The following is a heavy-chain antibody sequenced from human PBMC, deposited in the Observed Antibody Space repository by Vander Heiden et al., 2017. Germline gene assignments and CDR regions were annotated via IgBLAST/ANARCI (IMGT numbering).Heavy chain of an antibody. CDR2: IASSSSTI. CDR3: ARDNAVFGEVEVSGMDV. J-gene: IGHJ6*02. CDR1: GFTFSKYS. Sequence: EVQLVESGGGLVQPGGSLRLSCAASGFTFSKYSMNWVRQTPGKGLEGVSYIASSSSTIYYTDSVKGRFTISRDNAKNSLYLQMNSLRAEDTAVYYCARDNAVFGEVEVSGMDVWGQGTTVTVSS. V-gene: IGHV3-48*01. D-gene: IGHD3-3*01.